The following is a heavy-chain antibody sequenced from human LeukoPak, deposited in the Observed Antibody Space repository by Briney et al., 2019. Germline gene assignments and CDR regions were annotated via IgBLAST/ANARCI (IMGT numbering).Heavy chain of an antibody. J-gene: IGHJ4*02. CDR2: IYPGESDT. D-gene: IGHD3-3*01. CDR1: GYSFTSYW. Sequence: GESLQISGKGSGYSFTSYWIGWVRRMPGKGLEGMGIIYPGESDTRYSPSFQGQVTISADKSISTAYLQWSSLKASDTAMYYCARNSWSGYYTIADANFDYWGQGTLVTVSS. CDR3: ARNSWSGYYTIADANFDY. V-gene: IGHV5-51*01.